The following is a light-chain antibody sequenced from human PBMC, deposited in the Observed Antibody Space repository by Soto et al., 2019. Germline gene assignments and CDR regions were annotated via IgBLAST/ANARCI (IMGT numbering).Light chain of an antibody. CDR3: QQCVSSPTSCT. V-gene: IGKV1-39*01. CDR2: AAS. J-gene: IGKJ4*02. CDR1: QNIRKY. Sequence: DTQISLSPSSLSASVGDRVTITCRSSQNIRKYLSWYQQDPGKAPKLLMYAASSLQSGVPSRFSGSGSGTEGTLTVSTLHREDSEAFLCQQCVSSPTSCTFCGGTKVDIK.